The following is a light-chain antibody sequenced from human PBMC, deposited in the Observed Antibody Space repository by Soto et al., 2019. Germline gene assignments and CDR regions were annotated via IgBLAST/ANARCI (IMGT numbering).Light chain of an antibody. V-gene: IGKV1-27*01. CDR1: QGIAPY. J-gene: IGKJ4*01. Sequence: DVQMTQSPSSLSASVGDRVTITCRASQGIAPYLDWFQQKPGKVPKLLIYAASTLQSGVPSRFSGSGSGADFTLTISSLQPEDVGTYYCQKYNSAPLTFGGGTEVEIK. CDR3: QKYNSAPLT. CDR2: AAS.